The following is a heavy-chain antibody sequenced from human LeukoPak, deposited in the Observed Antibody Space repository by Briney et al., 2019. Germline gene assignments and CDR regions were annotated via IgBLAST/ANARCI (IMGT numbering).Heavy chain of an antibody. CDR2: ISYLGST. Sequence: SETLSLTCNVSGGSISNYFWSWIRQPPGRGLEWIGYISYLGSTNYNPSLKGRVTFSVDTSKNQISLRVISVTAADTAVYYCARDGDYDSSGYYPYYFDYWGQGTLVTVSS. CDR1: GGSISNYF. J-gene: IGHJ4*02. V-gene: IGHV4-59*01. CDR3: ARDGDYDSSGYYPYYFDY. D-gene: IGHD3-22*01.